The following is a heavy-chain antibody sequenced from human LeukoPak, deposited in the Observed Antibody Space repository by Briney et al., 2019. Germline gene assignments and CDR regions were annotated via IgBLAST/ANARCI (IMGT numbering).Heavy chain of an antibody. V-gene: IGHV7-4-1*02. D-gene: IGHD3-10*01. CDR2: INTNTGSP. CDR3: ARPGVRYYYYGVDV. Sequence: GASVKVSCKASGYTFTSYAMNWVRQAPGQGLEWMGWINTNTGSPTYAQGFTGRFVFSLDTSVSTAYLQISSLRAEDTAVYYCARPGVRYYYYGVDVWGQGTTVTVSS. J-gene: IGHJ6*02. CDR1: GYTFTSYA.